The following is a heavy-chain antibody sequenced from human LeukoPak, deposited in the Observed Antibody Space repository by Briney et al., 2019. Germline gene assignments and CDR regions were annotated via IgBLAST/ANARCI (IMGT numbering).Heavy chain of an antibody. CDR2: INHSGST. J-gene: IGHJ4*02. CDR1: DGSFSGYY. V-gene: IGHV4-34*01. CDR3: AGRRRGYSGYVPVY. D-gene: IGHD5-12*01. Sequence: SETLSLTCAVYDGSFSGYYWSWIRQPPGKGLEWIGEINHSGSTNYNPSLKSRVTISVDTSKNQFSLKLSSVTAADTAVYYCAGRRRGYSGYVPVYWGQGTLVTVSS.